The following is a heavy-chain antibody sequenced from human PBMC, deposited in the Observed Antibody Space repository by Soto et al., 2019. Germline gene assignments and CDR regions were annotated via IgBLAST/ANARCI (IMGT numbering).Heavy chain of an antibody. CDR3: ARGPHAGYSSTWYFDY. J-gene: IGHJ4*02. V-gene: IGHV4-59*01. D-gene: IGHD6-13*01. CDR2: THYTGST. CDR1: GGSMSSYY. Sequence: SETLSLTCTVSGGSMSSYYWSWIRQPPGKGLEWIGYTHYTGSTNYNPSLKSRVTISVDTSKNQFSLKLSSVTAADTAVYYCARGPHAGYSSTWYFDYWGQGTLVTVS.